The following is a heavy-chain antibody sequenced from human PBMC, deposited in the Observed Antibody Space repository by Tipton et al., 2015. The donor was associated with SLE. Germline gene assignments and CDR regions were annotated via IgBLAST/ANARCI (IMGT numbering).Heavy chain of an antibody. J-gene: IGHJ3*02. V-gene: IGHV3-9*01. CDR1: GFTFDDYA. CDR2: ISWNSGSI. CDR3: AKDLRVTPGAFDI. D-gene: IGHD5-18*01. Sequence: SLRLSCAASGFTFDDYAMHWVRQAPGKGLEWVSGISWNSGSIGYADSVKGRFTISRDNAKNSLYLQMNSLRAEDTALYYCAKDLRVTPGAFDIWGQGTMVTVSS.